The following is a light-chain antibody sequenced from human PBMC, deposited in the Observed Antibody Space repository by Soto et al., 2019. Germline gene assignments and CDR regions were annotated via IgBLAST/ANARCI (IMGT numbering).Light chain of an antibody. V-gene: IGLV2-14*01. J-gene: IGLJ1*01. CDR3: SSYTSSSTLV. Sequence: QSVLTQPASVSASPGQSITLSCTGTSSDVGNYDFVSWYQQHPGKAPKLIIYEVTNRPSGVSSRFSGSKSGNTASLTISGLRSEDEADYYCSSYTSSSTLVFGTGTKVTVL. CDR1: SSDVGNYDF. CDR2: EVT.